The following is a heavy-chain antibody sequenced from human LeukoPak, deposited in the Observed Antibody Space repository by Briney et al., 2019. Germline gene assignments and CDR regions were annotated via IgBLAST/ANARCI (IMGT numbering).Heavy chain of an antibody. CDR2: IYPNSGVT. D-gene: IGHD4/OR15-4a*01. J-gene: IGHJ4*02. V-gene: IGHV1-2*02. CDR3: ARDLNDYCATTSCFTATVVSETMVDN. Sequence: GASVKVSCKASGYTFTDYYMHWVRQAPAQGLEWMGWIYPNSGVTIYAQRFQGRVTMTRDTSISTAYMVLSSLRSDDTAVYYCARDLNDYCATTSCFTATVVSETMVDNWGQGTLVTVSS. CDR1: GYTFTDYY.